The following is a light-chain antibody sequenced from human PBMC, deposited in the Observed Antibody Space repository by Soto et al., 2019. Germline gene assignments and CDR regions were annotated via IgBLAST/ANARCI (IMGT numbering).Light chain of an antibody. CDR3: QQYNNWPRT. J-gene: IGKJ5*01. CDR2: GVS. V-gene: IGKV3-15*01. CDR1: QLFSSN. Sequence: IVMMQSPATLSVSPGESVTLSCRASQLFSSNLAWYQHKPGQAPRLLIYGVSTRDTGVPDRFSGSASRTEFTLTISSLQSEDFAVYYCQQYNNWPRTFGQGTRLEIK.